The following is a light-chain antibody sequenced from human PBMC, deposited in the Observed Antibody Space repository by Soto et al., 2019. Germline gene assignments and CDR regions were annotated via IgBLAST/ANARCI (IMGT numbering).Light chain of an antibody. CDR1: QSISTS. J-gene: IGKJ1*01. CDR2: AAS. V-gene: IGKV1-39*01. Sequence: DIQMTQAPSSLSASVGDRVTITCRASQSISTSLNWYQQKPEKAPKLLIYAASSLQSGVPSRFSGSGSATDFTLTISSLQLDDFATYYCQQSYNTPLTFGQGTKVDI. CDR3: QQSYNTPLT.